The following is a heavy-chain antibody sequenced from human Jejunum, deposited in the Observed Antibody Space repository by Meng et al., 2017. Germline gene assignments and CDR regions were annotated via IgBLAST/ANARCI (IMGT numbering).Heavy chain of an antibody. D-gene: IGHD2-8*01. CDR1: GYSFNVYN. J-gene: IGHJ4*02. V-gene: IGHV1-2*02. CDR2: INPNSGGA. CDR3: ARRGPVANSVDY. Sequence: ASVKVSCKASGYSFNVYNMQWVRQAPGQGLEWMGWINPNSGGASLAQKFQGRVTMTRDTSISTAYMELSWLTSDDTAVYYCARRGPVANSVDYWGQGTLVTVSS.